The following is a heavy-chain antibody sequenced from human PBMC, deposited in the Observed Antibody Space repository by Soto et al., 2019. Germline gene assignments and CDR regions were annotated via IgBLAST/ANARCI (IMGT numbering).Heavy chain of an antibody. CDR2: ISWNSGSI. J-gene: IGHJ6*02. D-gene: IGHD3-10*01. CDR3: AKDKPPRGGDYYYYGMDV. V-gene: IGHV3-9*01. CDR1: GFTFDDYA. Sequence: PGGSLRLSCAASGFTFDDYAMHWVRQAPGKGLEWVSGISWNSGSIGYADSVKGRFTISRDNAKNSLYLQMNSLRAEDTALYYCAKDKPPRGGDYYYYGMDVWGQGTTVTVSS.